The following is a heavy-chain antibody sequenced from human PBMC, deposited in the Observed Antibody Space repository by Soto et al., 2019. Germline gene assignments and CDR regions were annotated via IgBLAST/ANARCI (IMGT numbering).Heavy chain of an antibody. CDR2: IGGSGGNR. CDR1: GFTFNAYA. D-gene: IGHD3-22*01. V-gene: IGHV3-23*01. CDR3: VKANFYVSSGSCYYFDY. Sequence: PGGPLRLSCAASGFTFNAYAMTWVRQASGKGLEWVSAIGGSGGNRYYAASVKGRFTISRDNSKDTLDLQMNSLRAEDTAVYYCVKANFYVSSGSCYYFDYWGQGTLVTVSS. J-gene: IGHJ4*02.